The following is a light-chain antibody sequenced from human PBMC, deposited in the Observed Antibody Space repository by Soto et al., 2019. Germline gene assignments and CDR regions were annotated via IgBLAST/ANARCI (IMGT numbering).Light chain of an antibody. J-gene: IGKJ2*01. Sequence: EIVMTQSPATLSVSPGERATVSCRASQSVGSNLAWYQQKPGQAPRLLIYGASTRASGIPARFTGSGSGTEFTLTISRLQSEDFALYYCQQYNNWPPYTFRQGTNLDIK. CDR3: QQYNNWPPYT. CDR2: GAS. V-gene: IGKV3D-15*01. CDR1: QSVGSN.